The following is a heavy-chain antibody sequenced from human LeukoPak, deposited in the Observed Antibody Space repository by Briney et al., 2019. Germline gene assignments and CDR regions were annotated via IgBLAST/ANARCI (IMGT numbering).Heavy chain of an antibody. CDR1: GYSFTNYW. CDR3: ARLYGGPFDY. J-gene: IGHJ4*02. V-gene: IGHV5-51*01. CDR2: FCPADSDA. D-gene: IGHD4-23*01. Sequence: GECLKISCKGSGYSFTNYWVGWVRQLPGKGLEWMGIFCPADSDARYSPSFQGQVTISADKSISTAYLQWSSLRASDTAMYYCARLYGGPFDYWGQGTLVTVCS.